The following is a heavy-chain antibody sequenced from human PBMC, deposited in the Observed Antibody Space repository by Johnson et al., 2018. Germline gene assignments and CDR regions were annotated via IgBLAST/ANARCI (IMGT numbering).Heavy chain of an antibody. J-gene: IGHJ3*02. CDR3: SRHGGYNWNYASGAFDI. V-gene: IGHV5-51*01. CDR1: GYSFTSYW. Sequence: VQLVQSGAEVKKXGESLKIXCKGSGYSFTSYWIGWVRQMPGKGLEWMGIIYPGDSDTRYSPSFQGQVTIPADKSISTAYLQRSSLKASDTAMYYCSRHGGYNWNYASGAFDIWGQGTMVTVSS. CDR2: IYPGDSDT. D-gene: IGHD1-7*01.